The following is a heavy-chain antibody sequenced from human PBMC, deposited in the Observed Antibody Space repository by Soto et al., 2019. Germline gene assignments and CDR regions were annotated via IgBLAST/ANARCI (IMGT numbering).Heavy chain of an antibody. CDR2: INPKSGGT. V-gene: IGHV1-2*02. Sequence: QVQLVQSGAEVKKPGASVNVSCKASGYTFTVYYMHWVRQAPGQGLEWMGWINPKSGGTMYPQKFQGRVTMTWDTSVSTASMALTRLRSDDTAVYYCARDLAKGGGSAGFDYWGQGPLVTVSS. D-gene: IGHD1-26*01. CDR3: ARDLAKGGGSAGFDY. CDR1: GYTFTVYY. J-gene: IGHJ4*02.